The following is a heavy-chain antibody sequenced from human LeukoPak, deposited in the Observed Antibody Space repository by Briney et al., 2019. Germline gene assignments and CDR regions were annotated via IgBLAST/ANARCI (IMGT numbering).Heavy chain of an antibody. CDR1: GFTFSSYW. CDR2: IKQDGSEK. V-gene: IGHV3-7*01. J-gene: IGHJ4*02. CDR3: AKDKNPGVLRFLEWLLFYY. D-gene: IGHD3-3*01. Sequence: GGSLRLSCAASGFTFSSYWMSWVRQAPGKGLEWVANIKQDGSEKYYVDSVKGRFTISRDNAKYSLYLQMNSLRAEDTAVYYCAKDKNPGVLRFLEWLLFYYWGQGTLVTVSS.